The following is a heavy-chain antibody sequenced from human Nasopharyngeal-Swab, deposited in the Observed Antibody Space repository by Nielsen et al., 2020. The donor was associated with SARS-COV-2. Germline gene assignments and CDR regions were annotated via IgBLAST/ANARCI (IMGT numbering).Heavy chain of an antibody. CDR3: TRGPALVIRKTLSSGFDI. V-gene: IGHV4-34*01. CDR1: GGSFSGSY. Sequence: SETLSLTCAVFGGSFSGSYWGWIRQPPGRGLEWIGEINHSGSTMYIPSLKSRVTISVDTSKNQFSLNLTSVTAADTAMYYCTRGPALVIRKTLSSGFDIWGQGTMVTVSS. CDR2: INHSGST. D-gene: IGHD3-10*01. J-gene: IGHJ3*02.